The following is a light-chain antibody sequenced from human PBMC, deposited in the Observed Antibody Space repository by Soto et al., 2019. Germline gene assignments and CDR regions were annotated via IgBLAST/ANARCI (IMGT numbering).Light chain of an antibody. CDR1: NIESKS. CDR2: YDS. CDR3: QVWDTISDPLV. Sequence: SYELTQPPSVSVAPGKTARIPCGGNNIESKSVHWYQQRPGQAPVLVIYYDSDRPSGIPERFSGSNSGNTATLTISRVEDGDEADYYCQVWDTISDPLVFGGGTKLTVL. J-gene: IGLJ2*01. V-gene: IGLV3-21*04.